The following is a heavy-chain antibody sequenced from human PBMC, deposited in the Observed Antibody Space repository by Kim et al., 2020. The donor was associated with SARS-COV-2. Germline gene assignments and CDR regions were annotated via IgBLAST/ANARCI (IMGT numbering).Heavy chain of an antibody. J-gene: IGHJ5*01. CDR3: ARDFSSSGWAAWFDS. D-gene: IGHD6-19*01. CDR2: ISSTSTYI. CDR1: GFTFSSFT. Sequence: GGSLRLSCAASGFTFSSFTMNWIRQAPGKALEWVSSISSTSTYIYYADSVKGRFTISRDNAKNSLYLQMKSLRAEDTAVYYCARDFSSSGWAAWFDSWGQGTLVTVSS. V-gene: IGHV3-21*01.